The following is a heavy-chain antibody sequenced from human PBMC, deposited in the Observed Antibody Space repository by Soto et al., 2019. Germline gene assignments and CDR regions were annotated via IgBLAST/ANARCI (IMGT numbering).Heavy chain of an antibody. CDR1: GFTFISYA. CDR3: ARGQKVGATPPYDY. Sequence: GGSLRLSCAASGFTFISYAMHWVRQAPGKGLEWVAVISYDGSNKYYADSVKGRFTISRDNSKNTLYLQMNSLRAEDTAVYYCARGQKVGATPPYDYWGQGTLVTVSS. D-gene: IGHD1-26*01. CDR2: ISYDGSNK. V-gene: IGHV3-30-3*01. J-gene: IGHJ4*02.